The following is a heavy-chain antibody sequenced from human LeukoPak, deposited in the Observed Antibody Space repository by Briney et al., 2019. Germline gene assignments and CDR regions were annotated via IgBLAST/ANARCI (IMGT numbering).Heavy chain of an antibody. V-gene: IGHV1-69*13. CDR1: GGTFSSYA. CDR3: ARATTRRVHFDN. J-gene: IGHJ4*02. Sequence: ASVKVSCKASGGTFSSYAISWVRQAPGQGLEWMGGIIPIFGTANYAQKFQGRVTITADESTSTAYMELSSLRSEDTAVYYCARATTRRVHFDNWGQGTLVTVSS. D-gene: IGHD1-1*01. CDR2: IIPIFGTA.